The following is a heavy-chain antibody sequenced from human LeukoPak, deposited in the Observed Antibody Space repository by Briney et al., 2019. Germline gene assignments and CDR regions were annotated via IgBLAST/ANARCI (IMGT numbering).Heavy chain of an antibody. CDR3: ARDRLNRLGYCIGGSCYSLDY. D-gene: IGHD2-15*01. V-gene: IGHV1-69*04. CDR1: GGTFSSYA. Sequence: SVKVSCKASGGTFSSYAISWVRQAPGQGLEWMGRIILVLDIANYAQKFQGRVTITADKSTTTAYMGLSSLRSEDTAVYYCARDRLNRLGYCIGGSCYSLDYWGQGTLVTVSS. CDR2: IILVLDIA. J-gene: IGHJ4*02.